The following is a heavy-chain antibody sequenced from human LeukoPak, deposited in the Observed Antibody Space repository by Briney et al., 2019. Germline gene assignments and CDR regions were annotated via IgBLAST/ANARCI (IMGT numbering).Heavy chain of an antibody. CDR1: GFTFSSYA. Sequence: GGSLRLSCAASGFTFSSYAMHWVRQAPGKGLEWVAVISYDGSNKYYADSVKGRFAISRDNSKNTLHLQMNSLRAEDTAVYYCAKAPAARVSQAYYFDYWGQGTLVTVSS. CDR3: AKAPAARVSQAYYFDY. J-gene: IGHJ4*02. CDR2: ISYDGSNK. D-gene: IGHD2-2*01. V-gene: IGHV3-30*09.